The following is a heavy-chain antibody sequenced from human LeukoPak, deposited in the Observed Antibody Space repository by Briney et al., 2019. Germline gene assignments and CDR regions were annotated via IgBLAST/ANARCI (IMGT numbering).Heavy chain of an antibody. D-gene: IGHD3-16*01. Sequence: PGGSLRLSCAASGFTFSSYGMHWVRQAPGKGLEWVAVISYDGSNKYYADSVKGRFTISRDNSKNTLYLQMNSLRAEDTAVYYCAKDLLGYYYYGMDVWGQGTTVAVSS. CDR3: AKDLLGYYYYGMDV. CDR1: GFTFSSYG. CDR2: ISYDGSNK. J-gene: IGHJ6*02. V-gene: IGHV3-30*18.